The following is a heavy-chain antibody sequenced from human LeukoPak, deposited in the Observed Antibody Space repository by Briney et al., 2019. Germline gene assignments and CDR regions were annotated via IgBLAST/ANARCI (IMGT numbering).Heavy chain of an antibody. V-gene: IGHV4-39*01. CDR3: AQIPSDYYGSGSYWGSYGMDV. J-gene: IGHJ6*02. D-gene: IGHD3-10*01. Sequence: SETLSLTCTVSGGSISSSSYYWGWIRQPPGKGLEWIGSIYYSGSTYYNPSLKSRVTISVDTSKNQFSLKLSSVTAADTAVYYCAQIPSDYYGSGSYWGSYGMDVWGQGTTVTVSS. CDR2: IYYSGST. CDR1: GGSISSSSYY.